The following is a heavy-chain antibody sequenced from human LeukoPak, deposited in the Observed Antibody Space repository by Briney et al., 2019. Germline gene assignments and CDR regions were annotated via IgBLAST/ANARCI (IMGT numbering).Heavy chain of an antibody. Sequence: ASVTVSCKASGYTLASYGISWVRQAPGQGLEWIGRIDAYNGNTNYARKFQGRVTVTTDTSTNTAYMELRSLKSDDTAIYFCARGAYGIVNRWYFDYWGQGTLVTVTS. D-gene: IGHD2-21*01. V-gene: IGHV1-18*04. CDR2: IDAYNGNT. CDR3: ARGAYGIVNRWYFDY. J-gene: IGHJ4*02. CDR1: GYTLASYG.